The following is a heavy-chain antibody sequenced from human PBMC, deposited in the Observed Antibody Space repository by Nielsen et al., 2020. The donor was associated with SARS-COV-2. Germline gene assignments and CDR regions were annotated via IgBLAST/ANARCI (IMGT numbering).Heavy chain of an antibody. V-gene: IGHV3-23*01. Sequence: VRQAPGKGLEWVSAISGSGGSTYYADSVKGRFTISRDNSKNTLYLQMNSLRAEDTAVYYCARGGIHTIFGVSYYYYYMDVWGKGTTVTVSS. CDR3: ARGGIHTIFGVSYYYYYMDV. J-gene: IGHJ6*03. D-gene: IGHD3-3*01. CDR2: ISGSGGST.